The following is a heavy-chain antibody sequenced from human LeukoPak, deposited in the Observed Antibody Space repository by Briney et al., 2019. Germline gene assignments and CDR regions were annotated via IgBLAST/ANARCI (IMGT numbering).Heavy chain of an antibody. J-gene: IGHJ4*02. D-gene: IGHD5-18*01. CDR1: GYTFTSYG. CDR3: ARAGIYSYGRLPFDY. Sequence: ASVKVSCKASGYTFTSYGISWVRQAPGQGLEWMGWISAYNGNTNYAQKLQGRVTKTTDTSTSTAYMELRSLRSDDTAVYYCARAGIYSYGRLPFDYWGQGTLVTVSS. CDR2: ISAYNGNT. V-gene: IGHV1-18*01.